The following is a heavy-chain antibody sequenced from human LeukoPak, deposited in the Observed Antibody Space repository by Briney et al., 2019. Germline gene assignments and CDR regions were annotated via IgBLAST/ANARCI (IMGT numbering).Heavy chain of an antibody. CDR1: GGSFSGYY. V-gene: IGHV4-34*01. J-gene: IGHJ4*02. CDR3: ARGRSRSLWVGAPFRGFDY. Sequence: SDTLSLTCAVYGGSFSGYYWSWIRQPPRPGLDCIRVINHSGSTNYNQSLKSRVTISVDTSKNQFSLKLSSVTAADTAVYYCARGRSRSLWVGAPFRGFDYWGQGTLVTVSS. D-gene: IGHD1-26*01. CDR2: INHSGST.